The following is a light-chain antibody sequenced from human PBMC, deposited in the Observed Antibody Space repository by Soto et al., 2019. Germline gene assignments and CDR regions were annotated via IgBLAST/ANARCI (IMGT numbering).Light chain of an antibody. CDR2: GAS. Sequence: EIVLTQSPGTLSLSPGERATLSCRASQSVSSSYLAWYQQKPGQAPRLLIYGASTRATGIPARFGGSGSGTEFTLTISNLEPEDFAVYYCQQHISWPLTFGGGTKVDIK. CDR1: QSVSSSY. CDR3: QQHISWPLT. J-gene: IGKJ4*01. V-gene: IGKV3-20*01.